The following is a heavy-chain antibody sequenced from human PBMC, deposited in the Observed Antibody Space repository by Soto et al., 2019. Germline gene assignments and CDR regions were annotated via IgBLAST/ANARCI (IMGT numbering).Heavy chain of an antibody. J-gene: IGHJ1*01. V-gene: IGHV3-30*19. CDR2: TSYDGSDK. D-gene: IGHD3-16*01. Sequence: QVQLVESGGGVVQPGTSLRVSCVGSGFTFRSYVIHWVRQAPGKGLEWVALTSYDGSDKYYGDSVRGRFTISRDNSRNTVDLQMDSLRLEDAALYYGARWGSTGGLDVWGQGTLGSVSS. CDR3: ARWGSTGGLDV. CDR1: GFTFRSYV.